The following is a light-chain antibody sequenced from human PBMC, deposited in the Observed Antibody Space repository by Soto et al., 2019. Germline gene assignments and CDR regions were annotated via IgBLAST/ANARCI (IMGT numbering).Light chain of an antibody. J-gene: IGKJ2*01. V-gene: IGKV3-20*01. CDR2: GAS. Sequence: EIVLTQSPATLSLPPGEGATLSCRASQSVSSNFLAWYQHKPGQAPRLLIYGASSRATGIPDRFSGRGSGTDFTLTISRLEPEDFAVYYCQQYVSSPPYTFGRGTKLEVK. CDR3: QQYVSSPPYT. CDR1: QSVSSNF.